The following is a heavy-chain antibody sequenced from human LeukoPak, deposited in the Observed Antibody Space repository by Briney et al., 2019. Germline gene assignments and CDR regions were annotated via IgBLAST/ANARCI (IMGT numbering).Heavy chain of an antibody. Sequence: GGSLRLSCAASGFTFSSYGMHWVRQAPGKGLEWVAFIRYDGSNKYYADSVKGRFTISRDNSKNTLYLQMNSLRAEDTAVYYCAKDSTRRYYYDSSGYYYLQGVFQHWGQGTLVTVSS. CDR3: AKDSTRRYYYDSSGYYYLQGVFQH. CDR1: GFTFSSYG. CDR2: IRYDGSNK. V-gene: IGHV3-30*02. D-gene: IGHD3-22*01. J-gene: IGHJ1*01.